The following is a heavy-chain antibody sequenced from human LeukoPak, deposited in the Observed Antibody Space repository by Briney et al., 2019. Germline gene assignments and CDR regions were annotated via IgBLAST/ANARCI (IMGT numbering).Heavy chain of an antibody. Sequence: SETLSLTCTVSGGSISSGDYYWRWIRQPPGKGLEWIGYIYYSGSTYYNPSLKSRVTISVDTSKNQFSLTLSSVTAADTAVYYCARGVVPAAIPEKLYFDYWGQGTLVTVSS. D-gene: IGHD2-2*02. CDR1: GGSISSGDYY. J-gene: IGHJ4*02. CDR3: ARGVVPAAIPEKLYFDY. V-gene: IGHV4-30-4*08. CDR2: IYYSGST.